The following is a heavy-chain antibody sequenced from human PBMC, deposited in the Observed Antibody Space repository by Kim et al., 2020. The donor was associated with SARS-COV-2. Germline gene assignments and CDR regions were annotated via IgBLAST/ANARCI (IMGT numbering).Heavy chain of an antibody. Sequence: SETLSLTCTVSGGSISSYYWSWIRQPPGKGLEWIGYIYYSGSTNYNPSLKSRVTISVDTSKNQFSLKLSSVTAADTAVYYCARVNGVGTTGTPRGIYFDYWGQGTLVTVSS. D-gene: IGHD1-1*01. CDR3: ARVNGVGTTGTPRGIYFDY. V-gene: IGHV4-59*13. CDR1: GGSISSYY. CDR2: IYYSGST. J-gene: IGHJ4*02.